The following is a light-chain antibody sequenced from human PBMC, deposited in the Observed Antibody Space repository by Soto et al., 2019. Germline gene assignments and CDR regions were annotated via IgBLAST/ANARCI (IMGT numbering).Light chain of an antibody. CDR2: DAS. V-gene: IGKV1-5*01. J-gene: IGKJ1*01. Sequence: MTQSPATLSVSPGGRATLSCRASQSISTWLAWYQQKPGKAPKLLIYDASSLETGVPSRFSGSGSGTEFTLTISSLQPDDFATYYCQQYNSYLSTFGHGTKVDIK. CDR3: QQYNSYLST. CDR1: QSISTW.